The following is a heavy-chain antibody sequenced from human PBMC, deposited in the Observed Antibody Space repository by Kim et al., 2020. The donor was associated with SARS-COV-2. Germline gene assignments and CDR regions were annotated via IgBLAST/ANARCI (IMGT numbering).Heavy chain of an antibody. J-gene: IGHJ4*02. CDR1: GYTFTSYA. Sequence: ASVKVSCKASGYTFTSYAMHWVRQAPGQRLEWMGWINAGNGNTKYSQKFQGRVTITRDTSASTAYMELSSLRSEDTAVYYCARGEVVVPAFDYWGQGTLVTVSS. V-gene: IGHV1-3*01. D-gene: IGHD2-2*01. CDR2: INAGNGNT. CDR3: ARGEVVVPAFDY.